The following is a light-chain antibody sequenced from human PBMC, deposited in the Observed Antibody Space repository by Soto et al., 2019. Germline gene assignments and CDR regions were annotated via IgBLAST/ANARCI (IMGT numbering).Light chain of an antibody. CDR2: LGS. CDR1: HSLLHSIGFNY. V-gene: IGKV2-28*01. Sequence: IVMSQSPLSLTVTPGQPASISCRSSHSLLHSIGFNYLDWYLQKPGQPPHLLIYLGSYRASGVPDRFRGSGSGTEFTLSITRVEAEDVGVFYCMQALETPPTFGQGTK. CDR3: MQALETPPT. J-gene: IGKJ2*01.